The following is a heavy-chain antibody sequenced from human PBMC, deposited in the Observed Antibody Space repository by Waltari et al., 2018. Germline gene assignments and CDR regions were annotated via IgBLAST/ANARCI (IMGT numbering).Heavy chain of an antibody. V-gene: IGHV1-8*01. CDR1: DYTFPGYD. Sequence: QVQLVQSGAEVQKPGASVKVSCRASDYTFPGYDINWVRQATGQGLEWMGWMNPNSGNTSYAQKFQGIVTMTRDTSTSTVYMELSSLRSEDTAVYYCAAGGFESGYYDYWGQGTLVTVSS. J-gene: IGHJ4*02. CDR3: AAGGFESGYYDY. D-gene: IGHD1-26*01. CDR2: MNPNSGNT.